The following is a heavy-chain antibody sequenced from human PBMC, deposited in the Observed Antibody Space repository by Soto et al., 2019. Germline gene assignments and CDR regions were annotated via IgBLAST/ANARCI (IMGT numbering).Heavy chain of an antibody. CDR2: INHDGSGT. CDR3: GSVFEN. J-gene: IGHJ4*02. Sequence: GSLRLSCAASGFTLSRHWMHWVRQDPGKGLVWVSGINHDGSGTYYADSVKGRFTISRDNAKNTLYLQMNSLRAEDTSMYYCGSVFENWGQGTPVTVSS. V-gene: IGHV3-74*01. CDR1: GFTLSRHW.